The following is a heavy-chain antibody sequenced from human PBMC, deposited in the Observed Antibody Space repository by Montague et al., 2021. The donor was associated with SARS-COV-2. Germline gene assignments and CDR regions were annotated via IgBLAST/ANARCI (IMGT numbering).Heavy chain of an antibody. CDR3: ASFTMVRGAPGYGMYV. V-gene: IGHV3-11*03. CDR1: GFTFSDCY. Sequence: SLRLSCAASGFTFSDCYMTWIRQAPGKGLEWLSYISTSSTYTNYADSVKGRFTISRDDAKNSLYLQMNSLRAEDTAVYYCASFTMVRGAPGYGMYVWGQGTTVTVSS. D-gene: IGHD3-10*01. CDR2: ISTSSTYT. J-gene: IGHJ6*02.